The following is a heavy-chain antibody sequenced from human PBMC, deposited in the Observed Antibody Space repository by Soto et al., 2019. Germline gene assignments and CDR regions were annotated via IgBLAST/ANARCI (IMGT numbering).Heavy chain of an antibody. Sequence: GSLRLSCAVSGFTVSYNYMNWVRQAPGKGLEWVSVIYRGGDTFYADSVKGRFTISRDNSKNTLYLQMNSLRAEDTAVYYCARGMYGSGSYYIGDAFDMWGQGTMVTVSS. D-gene: IGHD3-10*01. V-gene: IGHV3-53*01. CDR2: IYRGGDT. CDR3: ARGMYGSGSYYIGDAFDM. CDR1: GFTVSYNY. J-gene: IGHJ3*02.